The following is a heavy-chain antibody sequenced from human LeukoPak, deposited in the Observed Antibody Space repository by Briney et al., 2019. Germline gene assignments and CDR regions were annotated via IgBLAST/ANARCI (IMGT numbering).Heavy chain of an antibody. CDR2: IYSGGST. CDR3: ARVLPAGNCFDD. CDR1: GLSVTSNY. J-gene: IGHJ4*02. D-gene: IGHD4-23*01. Sequence: GGSLRLSCAASGLSVTSNYMSWVRQAPGKGLEWVSVIYSGGSTYYADSVTGRFAISRDNSKNTLYLQMNSLRAEDTAVYYCARVLPAGNCFDDWGQGILVSVSS. V-gene: IGHV3-53*01.